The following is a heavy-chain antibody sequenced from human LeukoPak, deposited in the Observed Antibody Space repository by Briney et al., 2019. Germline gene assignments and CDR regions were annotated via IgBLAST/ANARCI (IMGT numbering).Heavy chain of an antibody. CDR1: GFTFSSFA. D-gene: IGHD3-10*01. Sequence: QPGGSLRLSCAASGFTFSSFAMHWVRQAPGKGLERVAVISYDGSNKYYADSVKGRFTISRDNSKNTLYLQMNSLRAEDTAVYYCARDLSDYYGSGSLDYWGQGTLVTVSS. V-gene: IGHV3-30-3*01. CDR3: ARDLSDYYGSGSLDY. CDR2: ISYDGSNK. J-gene: IGHJ4*02.